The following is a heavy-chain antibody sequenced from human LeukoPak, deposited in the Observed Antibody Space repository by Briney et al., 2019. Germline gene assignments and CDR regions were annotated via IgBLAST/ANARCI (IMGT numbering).Heavy chain of an antibody. CDR1: GFTDSTKY. Sequence: PGGSLRLTCAASGFTDSTKYMTWVRQAPGKRLEWVSIIYRGTETNYADSVKDRFIISRDFSRNTFFLDLNRLRIDDTAIYYCATRKEWMALDYWGQGSLVTVSS. D-gene: IGHD5-24*01. V-gene: IGHV3-66*01. CDR3: ATRKEWMALDY. J-gene: IGHJ4*02. CDR2: IYRGTET.